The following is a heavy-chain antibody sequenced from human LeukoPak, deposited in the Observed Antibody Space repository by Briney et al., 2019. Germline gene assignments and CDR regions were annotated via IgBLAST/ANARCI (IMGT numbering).Heavy chain of an antibody. Sequence: GGSLRLSCTASGFIFDDYAMVWVRRVPGKGLEWVSGISWNSRTIGYADSVKGRFTISRDNAKNSLYLQMNSLRAEDTAVYYCARKSSGWYDGNYFDYWGQGTLVTVSS. CDR3: ARKSSGWYDGNYFDY. V-gene: IGHV3-9*01. D-gene: IGHD6-19*01. CDR2: ISWNSRTI. CDR1: GFIFDDYA. J-gene: IGHJ4*02.